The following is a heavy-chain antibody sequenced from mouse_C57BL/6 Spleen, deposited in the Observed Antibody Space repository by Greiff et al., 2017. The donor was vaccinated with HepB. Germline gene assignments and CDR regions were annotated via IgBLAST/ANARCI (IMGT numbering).Heavy chain of an antibody. J-gene: IGHJ2*01. CDR2: ISSGGSYT. CDR1: GFTFSSYG. D-gene: IGHD1-1*01. Sequence: EVKVVESGGDLVKPGGSLKLSCAASGFTFSSYGMSWVRQTPDKRLEWVATISSGGSYTYYPDSVKGRFTISRDNAKNTLYLQMSSLKSEDTAMYYCARQSPLRSGDYWGQGTTLTVSS. V-gene: IGHV5-6*01. CDR3: ARQSPLRSGDY.